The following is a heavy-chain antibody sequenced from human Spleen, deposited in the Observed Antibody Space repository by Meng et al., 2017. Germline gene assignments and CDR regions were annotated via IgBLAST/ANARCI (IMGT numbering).Heavy chain of an antibody. CDR3: ARHEFRLLYTFDP. CDR1: GGSISSSSYN. CDR2: IYYSGST. J-gene: IGHJ5*02. Sequence: QLQVQESGPGLVKPSETLSLTCTVSGGSISSSSYNWGWIRQPPGKGLEWIGSIYYSGSTYYNPSLKSRVTISVDTSKNQFSLKLSSVTAADTAVYYCARHEFRLLYTFDPWGQGTLVTVSS. V-gene: IGHV4-39*01. D-gene: IGHD2-2*02.